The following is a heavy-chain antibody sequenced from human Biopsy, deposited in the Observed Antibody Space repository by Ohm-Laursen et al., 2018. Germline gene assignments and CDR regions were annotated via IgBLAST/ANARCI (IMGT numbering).Heavy chain of an antibody. CDR3: ARDSRDKFDL. CDR1: GYSLSTFG. Sequence: ATVKISCKASGYSLSTFGLNWVRQAPGLGLEWMGWISAYNGQTSYAPNFQGRLIMTTDTSTGTAYMELSSLRSDDTAMYYCARDSRDKFDLWGQGTLVAVSS. V-gene: IGHV1-18*01. CDR2: ISAYNGQT. J-gene: IGHJ5*02.